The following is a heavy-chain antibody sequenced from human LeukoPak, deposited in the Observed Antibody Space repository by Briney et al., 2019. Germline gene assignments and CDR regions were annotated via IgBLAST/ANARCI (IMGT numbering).Heavy chain of an antibody. CDR1: GGSFSGYY. CDR3: ARASDYAQDNWFDP. CDR2: INHSGST. V-gene: IGHV4-34*01. J-gene: IGHJ5*02. Sequence: SETLSLTCAVYGGSFSGYYWSWIRQPPGKGLEWIGEINHSGSTNYNPSLKSRVTISVDTFKNQFSLKLSSVTAADTAVYYCARASDYAQDNWFDPWGQGTLVTVSS. D-gene: IGHD4-17*01.